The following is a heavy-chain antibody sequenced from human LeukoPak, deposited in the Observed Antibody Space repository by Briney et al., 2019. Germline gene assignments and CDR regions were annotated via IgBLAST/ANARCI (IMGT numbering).Heavy chain of an antibody. Sequence: GASVKVSCKASGYTFTGYYMHWARQAPGQGLEWMGWINPNSGGTNYAQKFQGRVTMTRDTSISTAYMELSRLRSDDTAVYYCARVPQGRYYYYYMDVWGKGTTVTVSS. CDR3: ARVPQGRYYYYYMDV. CDR2: INPNSGGT. CDR1: GYTFTGYY. V-gene: IGHV1-2*02. J-gene: IGHJ6*03.